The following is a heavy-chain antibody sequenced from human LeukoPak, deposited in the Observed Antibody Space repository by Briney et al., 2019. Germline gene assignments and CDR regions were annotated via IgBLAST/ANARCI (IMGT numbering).Heavy chain of an antibody. CDR3: ARFECSSTSCYWDY. CDR1: GYTFTSYD. D-gene: IGHD2-2*01. V-gene: IGHV1-8*01. Sequence: ASVKVSCKASGYTFTSYDINWVRQTTGQGLEWMGWMNPKSGNTDYAQKFQGRVTMTRDTSVNTAFMELSSLRSEDTAVYYCARFECSSTSCYWDYWGQGTLVIVSS. CDR2: MNPKSGNT. J-gene: IGHJ4*02.